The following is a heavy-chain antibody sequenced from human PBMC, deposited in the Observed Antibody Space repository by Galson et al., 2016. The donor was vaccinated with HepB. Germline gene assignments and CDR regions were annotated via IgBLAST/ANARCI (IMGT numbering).Heavy chain of an antibody. J-gene: IGHJ3*02. CDR3: ARDVAGSSSWYGVGTFDI. D-gene: IGHD6-13*01. V-gene: IGHV1-69*06. Sequence: SVKVSCKASGGTFSSYAISWVRQAPGQGVEWMGGIIPIFATSNYAQKFQGRVTITADKSTSTAYMELSSLRSEDTAVYYCARDVAGSSSWYGVGTFDIWGQGTMVTVSS. CDR2: IIPIFATS. CDR1: GGTFSSYA.